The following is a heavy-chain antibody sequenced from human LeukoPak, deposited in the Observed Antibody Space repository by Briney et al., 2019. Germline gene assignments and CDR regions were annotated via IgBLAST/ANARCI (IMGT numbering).Heavy chain of an antibody. CDR3: ARDPDSSGLFDI. Sequence: PSETLSLTCTVSGGSISSSSYYWGWIRQPPGKGLEWIGSIYYSGRSYYNPSLKSRVTISVDTSKNQFSLKLSSVTAADTAVYYCARDPDSSGLFDIWGQGTMVTVSS. J-gene: IGHJ3*02. CDR2: IYYSGRS. V-gene: IGHV4-39*07. CDR1: GGSISSSSYY. D-gene: IGHD6-6*01.